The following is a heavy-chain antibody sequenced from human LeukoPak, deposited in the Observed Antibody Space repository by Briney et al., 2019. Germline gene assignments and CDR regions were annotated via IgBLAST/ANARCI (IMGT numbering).Heavy chain of an antibody. CDR1: GSMYNYY. D-gene: IGHD1-26*01. V-gene: IGHV4-59*08. CDR2: IHYSGST. J-gene: IGHJ4*02. CDR3: ARHISSGGTYAHFDY. Sequence: SSETLSLTCTVSGSMYNYYWSWIGQPPGKGLEWIGYIHYSGSTNYNPSLKSRVTMSLDTSKNQASLKLNSVTAADTAVYYCARHISSGGTYAHFDYWGQGTLVTVSS.